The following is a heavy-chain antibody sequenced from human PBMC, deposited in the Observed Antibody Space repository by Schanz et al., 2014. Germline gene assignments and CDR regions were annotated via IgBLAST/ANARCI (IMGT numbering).Heavy chain of an antibody. CDR3: AASSGWHPSTDY. D-gene: IGHD6-19*01. J-gene: IGHJ4*02. CDR1: GFSFSTYW. Sequence: VQLVDSGGGLVKPGGSLRLSCAASGFSFSTYWMSWVRQAPGKGLEWVSAISASGGTTYYADSVKGRFTISRDNSKNTLYLQMNSLRVEDTAVYYCAASSGWHPSTDYWGQGTLXTVSS. V-gene: IGHV3-23*04. CDR2: ISASGGTT.